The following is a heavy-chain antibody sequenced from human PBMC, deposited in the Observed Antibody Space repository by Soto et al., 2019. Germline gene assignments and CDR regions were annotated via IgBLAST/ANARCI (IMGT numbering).Heavy chain of an antibody. D-gene: IGHD2-15*01. Sequence: SETLSLTCTVSCGSISGYYWSWIRQPPGKGLEWIAYMSNSETINSNPSLQSRVTLSVDASKTQFSLKLTSVTAADTAVYYCAKIFDYYGMDVWGQGTTVTVSS. CDR3: AKIFDYYGMDV. CDR2: MSNSETI. V-gene: IGHV4-59*01. J-gene: IGHJ6*02. CDR1: CGSISGYY.